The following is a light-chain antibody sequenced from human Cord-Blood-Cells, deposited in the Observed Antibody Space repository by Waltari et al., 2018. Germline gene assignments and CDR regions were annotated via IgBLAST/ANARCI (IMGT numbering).Light chain of an antibody. V-gene: IGLV5-45*02. CDR3: MIWHSSSWV. J-gene: IGLJ3*02. CDR1: TGINVGTYR. CDR2: YKSDSDK. Sequence: QAVLTQQSSLSASPGASASLTCTLRTGINVGTYRISRYQQNPGSPPQSLLRYKSDSDKQQGSGVPSRFSGSKDASANAGILLISGLQSEDEADYYCMIWHSSSWVFGGGTKLTVL.